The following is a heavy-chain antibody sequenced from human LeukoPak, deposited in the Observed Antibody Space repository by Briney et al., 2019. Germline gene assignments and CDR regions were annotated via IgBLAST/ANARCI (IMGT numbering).Heavy chain of an antibody. CDR3: ARGSDYAKY. V-gene: IGHV5-51*01. J-gene: IGHJ4*02. CDR1: GYSFTSYW. CDR2: IFPSDSET. Sequence: GESLKISCKGSGYSFTSYWVAWVRQMPGKGLEWMGNIFPSDSETRYSPSFQGQVTISADKSISTAYLQWSNLKASDTAMYYCARGSDYAKYWGQGTLVTVSS. D-gene: IGHD4-17*01.